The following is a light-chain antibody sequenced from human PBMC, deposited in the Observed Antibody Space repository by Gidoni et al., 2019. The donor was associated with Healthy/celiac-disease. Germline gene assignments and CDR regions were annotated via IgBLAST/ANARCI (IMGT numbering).Light chain of an antibody. CDR1: SSDVGGYKD. Sequence: QSALTQPASVSGSPGQSITISCTGTSSDVGGYKDVSWYQQHPGSAPKLMIYDVRNRPSGVSNRFSGFKSGNTASLTISGLQAEDEADYYCSSYTSSSTEVFGGGTKLTVL. V-gene: IGLV2-14*03. CDR3: SSYTSSSTEV. CDR2: DVR. J-gene: IGLJ3*02.